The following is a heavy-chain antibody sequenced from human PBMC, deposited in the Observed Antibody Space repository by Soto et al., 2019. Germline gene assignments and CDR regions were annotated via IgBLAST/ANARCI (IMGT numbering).Heavy chain of an antibody. V-gene: IGHV4-59*02. D-gene: IGHD5-12*01. CDR2: IYYSGHT. J-gene: IGHJ4*02. CDR1: GGSVSSFY. CDR3: ARAGDGYDYDY. Sequence: LSLTCTVAGGSVSSFYWSWIRQPPGKGLEWIGYIYYSGHTNYNPSLKSRVTISVDTSNNQFSLRLSSVTATDTAVYYCARAGDGYDYDYWGQGTLVTVSS.